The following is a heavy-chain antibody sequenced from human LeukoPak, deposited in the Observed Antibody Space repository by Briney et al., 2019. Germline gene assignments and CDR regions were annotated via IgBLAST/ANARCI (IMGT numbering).Heavy chain of an antibody. CDR1: GFTFSSYS. CDR3: AIPPLSGTGSSRPLAEMDV. V-gene: IGHV3-48*04. J-gene: IGHJ6*02. Sequence: PGRSLRLSCAASGFTFSSYSMNRVRQAPGKGLEWVSYISHTGSTMSYADSVKGRFTISRDNARNSLYLQMNSLRAEDTAVYYCAIPPLSGTGSSRPLAEMDVWGQGTTVTVSS. D-gene: IGHD3-10*01. CDR2: ISHTGSTM.